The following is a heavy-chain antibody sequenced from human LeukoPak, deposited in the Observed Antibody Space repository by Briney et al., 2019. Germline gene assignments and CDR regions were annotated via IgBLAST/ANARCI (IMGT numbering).Heavy chain of an antibody. V-gene: IGHV3-21*04. CDR1: GFTFSSYS. D-gene: IGHD2-2*01. J-gene: IGHJ4*02. CDR2: ISTSSSYI. Sequence: GGSLRLSCAASGFTFSSYSMNWVRQAPGKGLEWVSSISTSSSYINYADSVKGRFTISRDNSKNTLYLQMNSLRAEDTAVYYCAKADIVVVPAAMQPSFDYWGQGTLVTVSS. CDR3: AKADIVVVPAAMQPSFDY.